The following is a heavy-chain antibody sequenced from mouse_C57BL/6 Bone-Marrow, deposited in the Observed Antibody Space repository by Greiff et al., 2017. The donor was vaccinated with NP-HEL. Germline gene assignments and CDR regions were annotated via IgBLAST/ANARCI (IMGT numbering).Heavy chain of an antibody. CDR1: GYTFTDYY. CDR2: INPNNGGT. J-gene: IGHJ4*01. CDR3: ARRGYGSSPRAMDY. Sequence: VQLQQSGPELVKPGASVKISCKASGYTFTDYYMNWVKQSHGKSLEWIGDINPNNGGTSYNQKFKGKATLTVDKSSSTAYMELRSLTSEDSAVYYCARRGYGSSPRAMDYWGQGTSVTVSS. V-gene: IGHV1-26*01. D-gene: IGHD1-1*01.